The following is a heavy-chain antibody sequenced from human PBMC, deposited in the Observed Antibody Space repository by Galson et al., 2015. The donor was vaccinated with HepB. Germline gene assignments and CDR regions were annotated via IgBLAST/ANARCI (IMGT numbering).Heavy chain of an antibody. J-gene: IGHJ4*02. CDR1: GFTFSSYS. Sequence: SLRLSCAASGFTFSSYSMNWVRQAPGKGLEWVSYISTSSSTIYYADSVKGRFTISRDNAKNSLYLQMNSLRAEDTAVYYCARGYCTSTSCQDDYWGQGTLVTVSS. D-gene: IGHD2-2*01. CDR2: ISTSSSTI. CDR3: ARGYCTSTSCQDDY. V-gene: IGHV3-48*01.